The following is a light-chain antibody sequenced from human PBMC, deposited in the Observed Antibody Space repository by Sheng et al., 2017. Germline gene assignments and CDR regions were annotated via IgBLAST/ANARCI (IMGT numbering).Light chain of an antibody. V-gene: IGLV3-19*01. CDR2: GKK. Sequence: SSELTQDPAVSVALGQTVRITCQGDSLRSYYASWYQQKPGQAPVLVIYGKKQRPSGIPDRFSGSSSGNTASLTITGAQAEDEADYYCNSRDSSGNHLVFGTGTKVHRP. CDR3: NSRDSSGNHLV. J-gene: IGLJ1*01. CDR1: SLRSYY.